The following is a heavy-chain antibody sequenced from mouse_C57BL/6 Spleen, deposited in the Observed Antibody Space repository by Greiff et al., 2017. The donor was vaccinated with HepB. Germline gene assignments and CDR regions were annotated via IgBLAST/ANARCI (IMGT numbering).Heavy chain of an antibody. Sequence: DVQLQESGPGLVKPSQSLSLTCSVTGYSITSGYYWNWIRQFPGNKLEWMGYISYDGSNNYNPSLKNRISITRDTSKNQFFLKLNSVTTEDTATYYCARDSSGWVAYWGQGTLVTVAA. CDR1: GYSITSGYY. CDR2: ISYDGSN. V-gene: IGHV3-6*01. CDR3: ARDSSGWVAY. D-gene: IGHD3-2*02. J-gene: IGHJ3*01.